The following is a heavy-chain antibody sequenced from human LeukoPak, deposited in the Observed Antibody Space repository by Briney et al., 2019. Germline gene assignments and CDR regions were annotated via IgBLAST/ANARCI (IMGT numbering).Heavy chain of an antibody. CDR2: INPNSGDT. CDR1: GYTFTGYY. J-gene: IGHJ4*02. Sequence: ASVKVSCKASGYTFTGYYMHWVRQVPGQGLEWMGWINPNSGDTNYAQKFQGRVTMARDTSISTAYMELSRLRSDDTAVYYCARTWGVEMATISTIDYWGQGTLVTVSS. V-gene: IGHV1-2*02. D-gene: IGHD5-24*01. CDR3: ARTWGVEMATISTIDY.